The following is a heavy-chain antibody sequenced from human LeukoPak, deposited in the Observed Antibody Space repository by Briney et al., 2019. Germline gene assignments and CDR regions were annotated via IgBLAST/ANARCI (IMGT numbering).Heavy chain of an antibody. Sequence: GGSLGLSCAASGFTFSSYGMNWVRQAPGKGLEWVSSISSSSSYIYYADSVKGRFTISRDNAKNSLYLQMNSLRAEDTAVYYCARADYYDSSGYLEGWGQGTLVTVSS. J-gene: IGHJ4*02. CDR2: ISSSSSYI. CDR1: GFTFSSYG. CDR3: ARADYYDSSGYLEG. V-gene: IGHV3-21*01. D-gene: IGHD3-22*01.